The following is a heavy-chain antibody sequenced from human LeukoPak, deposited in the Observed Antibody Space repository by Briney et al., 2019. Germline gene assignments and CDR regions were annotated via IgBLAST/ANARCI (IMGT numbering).Heavy chain of an antibody. Sequence: GASVKVSCKASGYTFTSYGVSWVRQAPGQGLEWMGWISAYNGNTNYAQKLQGRVTMTTDTSTSTAYMELRSLRSDDTAVYYCARDLLQTNYDFWSGPDLPFDYWGQGTLVTVSS. V-gene: IGHV1-18*01. CDR1: GYTFTSYG. J-gene: IGHJ4*02. CDR3: ARDLLQTNYDFWSGPDLPFDY. CDR2: ISAYNGNT. D-gene: IGHD3-3*01.